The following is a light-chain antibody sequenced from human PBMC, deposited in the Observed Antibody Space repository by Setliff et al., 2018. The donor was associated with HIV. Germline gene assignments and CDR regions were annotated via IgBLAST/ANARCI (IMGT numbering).Light chain of an antibody. CDR2: QAS. CDR1: SSDIGGYNY. J-gene: IGLJ1*01. CDR3: CSNTGINTYV. V-gene: IGLV2-14*01. Sequence: QSALTQPASVSGSTGQSITISCTGTSSDIGGYNYVSWYQQQPGKPPKLMIYQASKRPSGVSNRFSGSKSGNTASLTISGLQAEDEADYYCCSNTGINTYVFGTGTKVTVL.